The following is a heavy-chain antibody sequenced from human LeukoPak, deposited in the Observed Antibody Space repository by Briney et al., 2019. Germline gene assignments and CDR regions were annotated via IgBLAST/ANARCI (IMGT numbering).Heavy chain of an antibody. CDR1: GGSFSGYY. J-gene: IGHJ3*02. Sequence: SETLSLTCAVYGGSFSGYYWSWIRQPPGKGLEWIGEINHSGSTNYNPSLKSRVTKTEDTANNEFYKKGRPVPAAAPAVCYCARRDHYDSSGYWGAFDIWGEGTMVTVSS. V-gene: IGHV4-34*01. D-gene: IGHD3-22*01. CDR2: INHSGST. CDR3: ARRDHYDSSGYWGAFDI.